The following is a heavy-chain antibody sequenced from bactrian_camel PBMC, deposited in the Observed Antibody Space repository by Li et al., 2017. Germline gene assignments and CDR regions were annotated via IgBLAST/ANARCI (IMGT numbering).Heavy chain of an antibody. Sequence: HVQLVESGGGSVQAGGSLRLSCAASGNTLTSSCMAWFRQAPGKEREAVASISTDGGSTDYAGSVGGRFTTSQDNAKNTVYLQMNSLTAEDTGIYYCATDSSLIARGGCRVGAEFLGAWGQGTQVTV. J-gene: IGHJ4*01. CDR3: ATDSSLIARGGCRVGAEFLGA. CDR2: ISTDGGST. D-gene: IGHD5*01. V-gene: IGHV3S1*01. CDR1: GNTLTSSC.